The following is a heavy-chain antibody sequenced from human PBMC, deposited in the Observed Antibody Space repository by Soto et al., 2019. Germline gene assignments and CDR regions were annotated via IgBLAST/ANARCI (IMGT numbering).Heavy chain of an antibody. Sequence: PGESLKISCKGSGYSFTTYWISWVRQMPGKGLEWMGRIDPSDSYTSYSPSFQGHVTISADKSISTAYLQWSSLKASDTAMYYCARHPGDLFGVLIVYFDFWGQGTLVTVSS. D-gene: IGHD3-3*01. CDR1: GYSFTTYW. CDR3: ARHPGDLFGVLIVYFDF. V-gene: IGHV5-10-1*01. J-gene: IGHJ4*02. CDR2: IDPSDSYT.